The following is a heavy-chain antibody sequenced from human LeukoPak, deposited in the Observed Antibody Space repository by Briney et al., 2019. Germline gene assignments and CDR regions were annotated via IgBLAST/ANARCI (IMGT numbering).Heavy chain of an antibody. CDR1: GFTFSTYS. D-gene: IGHD2-15*01. CDR2: ISSSSSTK. J-gene: IGHJ4*02. CDR3: ARGGYCSGGSCYFAVDY. V-gene: IGHV3-48*04. Sequence: GGSLRLSCAASGFTFSTYSMNWVRQAPQKGLEWVSYISSSSSTKYYADSVKGRFTISRDNAKNSLYLQMNSLRAEDTAVYYCARGGYCSGGSCYFAVDYWGQGTLVTVSS.